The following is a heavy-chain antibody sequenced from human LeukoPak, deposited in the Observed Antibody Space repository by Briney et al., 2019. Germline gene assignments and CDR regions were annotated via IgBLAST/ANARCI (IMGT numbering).Heavy chain of an antibody. D-gene: IGHD6-13*01. CDR1: GFTFSSYA. CDR3: AKNKLGYYYYGMDV. CDR2: ISGSGGST. V-gene: IGHV3-23*01. J-gene: IGHJ6*02. Sequence: GGSLRLSCAASGFTFSSYAMSWVRRAPGKGLEWVSAISGSGGSTYYADSVKGRFTISRDNSKNTLYLRMNSLRAEDTAVYYCAKNKLGYYYYGMDVWGQGTTVTVSS.